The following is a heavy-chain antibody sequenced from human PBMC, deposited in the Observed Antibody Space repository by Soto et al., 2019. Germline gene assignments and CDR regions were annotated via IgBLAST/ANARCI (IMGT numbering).Heavy chain of an antibody. CDR1: GFTFSSFA. Sequence: EVQLLESGGGLVQPGGSLRLSCAASGFTFSSFAMSWVRQAPGKGLEWVSAISGSGGSTYYADSVKGRFTISRDNSKNTLDLQMDSLRAEDTAVYYCAKSIPAAGTGYWGQGTLVSVSS. D-gene: IGHD6-13*01. V-gene: IGHV3-23*01. CDR3: AKSIPAAGTGY. CDR2: ISGSGGST. J-gene: IGHJ4*02.